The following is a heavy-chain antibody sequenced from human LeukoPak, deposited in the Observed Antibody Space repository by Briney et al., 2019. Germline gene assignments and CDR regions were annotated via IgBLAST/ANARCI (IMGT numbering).Heavy chain of an antibody. CDR3: AREVVVAAYYFDY. V-gene: IGHV3-74*01. Sequence: GGSLRLSCAASGFTFSSYWMHWVRQAPGKGLVWVSRINSDGSSTSYADSVKGRFTISRDNAKNTLYLQMNSLRAEDTAVYYCAREVVVAAYYFDYWGQGTLVTVSS. CDR1: GFTFSSYW. J-gene: IGHJ4*02. D-gene: IGHD2-15*01. CDR2: INSDGSST.